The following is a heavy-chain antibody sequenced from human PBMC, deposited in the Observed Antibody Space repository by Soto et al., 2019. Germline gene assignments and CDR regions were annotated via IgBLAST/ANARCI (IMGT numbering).Heavy chain of an antibody. CDR1: GGSVSSGSYY. D-gene: IGHD3-22*01. CDR2: IYYSGST. Sequence: SETLPLTCTVSGGSVSSGSYYWSWIRQPPGKGLEWIGYIYYSGSTNYNPSLTSRVTISVDTSKNQFSLKLSSVTAADTAVYYCARSSDCSGYYSPYWFDPWGQGTLVT. V-gene: IGHV4-61*01. J-gene: IGHJ5*02. CDR3: ARSSDCSGYYSPYWFDP.